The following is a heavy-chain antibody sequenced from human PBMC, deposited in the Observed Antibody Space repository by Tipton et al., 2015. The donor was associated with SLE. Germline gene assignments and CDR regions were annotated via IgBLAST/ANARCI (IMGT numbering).Heavy chain of an antibody. CDR2: IFHTGTT. Sequence: TLSLTCAVSGDSLISDYFWGWIRQPPGKGLEWIGNIFHTGTTYSTPSLKSRVTISIDTSKNQFSLKLSAVTAADTAVYYCARQAYYSSGYADYWGQGTLVTVSS. CDR1: GDSLISDYF. J-gene: IGHJ4*02. V-gene: IGHV4-38-2*01. CDR3: ARQAYYSSGYADY. D-gene: IGHD3-22*01.